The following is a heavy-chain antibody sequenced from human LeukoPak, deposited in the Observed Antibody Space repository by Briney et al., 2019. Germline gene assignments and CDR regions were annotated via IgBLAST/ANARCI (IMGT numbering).Heavy chain of an antibody. J-gene: IGHJ4*02. D-gene: IGHD2-15*01. V-gene: IGHV1-46*01. CDR1: GYTFTSYY. CDR2: INPSGGST. Sequence: ASVKVSCKASGYTFTSYYMHWVRQAPGQGLEWMGIINPSGGSTIYAHKFQGRATMHRDTSTSTVHMDLASLRSEDTAVYYCPRVRGYCSGGSCRGGFDYWGQGTLVTVSS. CDR3: PRVRGYCSGGSCRGGFDY.